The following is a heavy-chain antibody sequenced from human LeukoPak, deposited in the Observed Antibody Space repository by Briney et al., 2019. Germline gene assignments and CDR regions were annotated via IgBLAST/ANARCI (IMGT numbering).Heavy chain of an antibody. CDR3: ARGGSGWYGHWFDP. CDR1: GYTFTSYG. Sequence: ASVKVSCKASGYTFTSYGLSWVRQALGQGVECVGWISAYNGNTNNAQNLQGRVTMTTKTSTSTAYMKLRSLRSDDTAVYYCARGGSGWYGHWFDPWGQGTLVTVSS. V-gene: IGHV1-18*01. D-gene: IGHD6-19*01. J-gene: IGHJ5*02. CDR2: ISAYNGNT.